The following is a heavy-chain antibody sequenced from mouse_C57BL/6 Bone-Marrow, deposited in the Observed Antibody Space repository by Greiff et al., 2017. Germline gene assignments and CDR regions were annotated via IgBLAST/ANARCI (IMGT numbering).Heavy chain of an antibody. CDR3: ARSGSSYTDY. CDR2: IYTGDGDT. Sequence: VQLQQSGAELVKPGASVKISCKASGYAFSSYWMNWVKQRPGKGLEWIGQIYTGDGDTNYNGKFKGKATLTADKSSSTAYMQISSLTSEDSAVYFCARSGSSYTDYWGQGTTLTVSS. D-gene: IGHD1-1*01. J-gene: IGHJ2*01. CDR1: GYAFSSYW. V-gene: IGHV1-80*01.